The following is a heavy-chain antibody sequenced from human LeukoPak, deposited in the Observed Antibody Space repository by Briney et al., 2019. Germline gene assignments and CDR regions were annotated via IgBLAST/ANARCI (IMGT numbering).Heavy chain of an antibody. V-gene: IGHV3-33*06. CDR1: GFTFSSYG. D-gene: IGHD3-22*01. CDR2: IWYDGSNK. CDR3: AKDSVYYDSSPGY. Sequence: PGRSLRLPCAASGFTFSSYGMHWVRQAPGKGLEWVAVIWYDGSNKYYADSVKGRFTISRDNSKNTLYLQMNSLRAEDTAVYYCAKDSVYYDSSPGYWGQGTLVTVSS. J-gene: IGHJ4*02.